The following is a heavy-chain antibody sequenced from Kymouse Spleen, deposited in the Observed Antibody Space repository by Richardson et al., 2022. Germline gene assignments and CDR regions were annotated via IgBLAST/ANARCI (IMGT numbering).Heavy chain of an antibody. V-gene: IGHV3-43*01. Sequence: EVQLVESGGVVVQPGGSLRLSCAASGFTFDDYTMHWVRQAPGKGLEWVSLISWDGGSTYYADSVKGRFTISRDNSKNSLYLQMNSLRTEDTALYYCAKDIASYSNFYYYYYGMDVWGQGTTVTVSS. D-gene: IGHD4-11,IGHD4-11*01. CDR1: GFTFDDYT. CDR3: AKDIASYSNFYYYYYGMDV. J-gene: IGHJ6*02. CDR2: ISWDGGST.